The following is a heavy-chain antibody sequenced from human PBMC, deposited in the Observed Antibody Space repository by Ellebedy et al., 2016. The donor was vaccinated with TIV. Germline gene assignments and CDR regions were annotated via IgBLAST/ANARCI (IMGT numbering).Heavy chain of an antibody. Sequence: SVKVSXKTSGDTFNNYGISWVRQAPGQGLEWVGGIIPFFSRTNSAQKFQGRVTITADASTSTAYMELSSLRSEDTAVYYCARRNHQEYFDYWGQGTLVTVSS. CDR1: GDTFNNYG. J-gene: IGHJ4*02. CDR3: ARRNHQEYFDY. V-gene: IGHV1-69*13. CDR2: IIPFFSRT. D-gene: IGHD1-14*01.